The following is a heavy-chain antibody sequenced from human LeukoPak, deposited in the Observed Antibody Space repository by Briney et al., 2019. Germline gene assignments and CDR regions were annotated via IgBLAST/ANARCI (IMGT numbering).Heavy chain of an antibody. J-gene: IGHJ4*02. Sequence: SETLSLTCSVSGYSISSAYYWGWIRQPPGKGLEWIGTMYHSGSTNYNPSLKSRVTISVDTSKNQFSLKLSSVTAADTAVYYCARAKYYYGSGSPKTFDYWGQGTLVTVSS. CDR3: ARAKYYYGSGSPKTFDY. D-gene: IGHD3-10*01. CDR1: GYSISSAYY. V-gene: IGHV4-38-2*02. CDR2: MYHSGST.